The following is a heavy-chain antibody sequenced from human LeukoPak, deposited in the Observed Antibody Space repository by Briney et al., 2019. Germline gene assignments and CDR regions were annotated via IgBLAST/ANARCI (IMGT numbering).Heavy chain of an antibody. CDR3: ARKFGGTTYFDY. V-gene: IGHV3-23*01. Sequence: GGSLRLSCAASGFTFTTYAMSWVRQAPGKGLEWVSAISGSGGSTYYADSVRGRFTIYRDNPKNTLYLQMNSLRAEDTAVYYCARKFGGTTYFDYWGQGTLVTVSS. J-gene: IGHJ4*02. CDR2: ISGSGGST. CDR1: GFTFTTYA. D-gene: IGHD1-26*01.